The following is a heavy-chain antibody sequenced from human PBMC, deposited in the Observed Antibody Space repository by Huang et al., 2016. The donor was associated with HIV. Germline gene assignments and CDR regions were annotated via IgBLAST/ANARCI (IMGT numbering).Heavy chain of an antibody. CDR2: SSGSSGNT. J-gene: IGHJ4*02. CDR3: AKKGGLTGFQPLDY. CDR1: EFTWSRYG. Sequence: EVQLLESGGGLVQPGGSLRLSCTASEFTWSRYGMSWVRPAPGKGRGWVATSSGSSGNTYDADSVKGRFTISRDKSKNTLYLQMNSLRAEDTAVYFRAKKGGLTGFQPLDYWGQGTQVTVSS. D-gene: IGHD2-8*02. V-gene: IGHV3-23*01.